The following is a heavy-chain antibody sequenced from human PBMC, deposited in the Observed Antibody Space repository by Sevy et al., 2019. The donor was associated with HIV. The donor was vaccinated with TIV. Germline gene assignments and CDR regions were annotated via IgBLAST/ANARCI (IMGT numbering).Heavy chain of an antibody. J-gene: IGHJ6*02. V-gene: IGHV1-24*01. CDR3: ATLIYHGSGSYAYYYYGMDV. D-gene: IGHD3-10*01. Sequence: ASVKVSCKVSGYTLTELSMHWVRQAPGKGLEWMGGFDPEDGETIYAQKFQGRVTMTEDTSTDTAYMELSSLRSEDTAVYYCATLIYHGSGSYAYYYYGMDVWGQGTTVTVSS. CDR2: FDPEDGET. CDR1: GYTLTELS.